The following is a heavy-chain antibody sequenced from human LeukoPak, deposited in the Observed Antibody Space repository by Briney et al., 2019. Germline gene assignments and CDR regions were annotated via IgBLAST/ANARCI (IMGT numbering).Heavy chain of an antibody. V-gene: IGHV1-2*02. CDR3: ARDYYDSSGFGAFDI. Sequence: ASVKVSCKASGYTLTGYYMHWVRQAPGQGLEWMGWLNPNSGGTKYTQKFQGKVTMTRDTSISTAYMELSRLRSDDTAVYYCARDYYDSSGFGAFDIWGQGTMVTVSS. J-gene: IGHJ3*02. D-gene: IGHD3-22*01. CDR1: GYTLTGYY. CDR2: LNPNSGGT.